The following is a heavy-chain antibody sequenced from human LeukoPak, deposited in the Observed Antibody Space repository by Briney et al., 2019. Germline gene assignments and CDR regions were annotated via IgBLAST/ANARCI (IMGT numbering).Heavy chain of an antibody. CDR3: ARRPFGAGY. D-gene: IGHD3-10*01. CDR2: IKEDGSEK. J-gene: IGHJ4*02. Sequence: GGSLRLSCAASGFTFSNYWMGWVRQPPGKGLQWVANIKEDGSEKYYVDSVKGRFTISRDNAKNSVYLQMNSLRVEDTAVYYCARRPFGAGYWGQGTLVTVSS. V-gene: IGHV3-7*01. CDR1: GFTFSNYW.